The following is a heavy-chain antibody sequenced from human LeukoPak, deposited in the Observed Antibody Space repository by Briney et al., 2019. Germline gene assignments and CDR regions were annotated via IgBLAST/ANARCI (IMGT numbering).Heavy chain of an antibody. J-gene: IGHJ4*02. Sequence: SETLSLTCTVSGGSISSYYWSWIRQPPGKGLEWIGYIYYSGSTSYNPSLKSRVTISVDTSKSQFSLKLSSVIAADTAVYYCAKDQDDILSYHDYWGQGTLVTVSS. D-gene: IGHD3-9*01. CDR1: GGSISSYY. CDR2: IYYSGST. CDR3: AKDQDDILSYHDY. V-gene: IGHV4-4*08.